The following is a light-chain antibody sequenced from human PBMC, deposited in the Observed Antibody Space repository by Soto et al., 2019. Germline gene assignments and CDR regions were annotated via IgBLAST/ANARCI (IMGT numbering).Light chain of an antibody. Sequence: SALTQHASVSGSPGQSINISCTGTSSDIGAYNYVSWYQQIPDKAPKLIIYEVTNRPSGISNRFSASKSGNTASLTISGLQAEDEADYYCSSYTGSSTLVIFGGGTKLTVL. V-gene: IGLV2-14*01. CDR2: EVT. CDR1: SSDIGAYNY. J-gene: IGLJ2*01. CDR3: SSYTGSSTLVI.